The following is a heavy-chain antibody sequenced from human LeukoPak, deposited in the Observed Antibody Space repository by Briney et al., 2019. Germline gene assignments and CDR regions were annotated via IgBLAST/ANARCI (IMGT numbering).Heavy chain of an antibody. V-gene: IGHV4-39*01. CDR1: GGSISNSSSY. CDR3: ATTTVVTSGFDY. J-gene: IGHJ4*02. D-gene: IGHD4-23*01. CDR2: IYYGGNT. Sequence: SGTLSLTCTVSGGSISNSSSYWGWIRQPPGKGLEWIGTIYYGGNTYYNPSLKSRVTISVDTSKNQFSLKLSSVTAADTAVYYCATTTVVTSGFDYWGQGTLVTVSS.